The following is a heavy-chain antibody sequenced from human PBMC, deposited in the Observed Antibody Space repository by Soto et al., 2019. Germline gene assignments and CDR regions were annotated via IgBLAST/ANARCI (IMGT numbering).Heavy chain of an antibody. Sequence: GASVKVSCKASGYTFTGYYMHWVRQAPGQGLEWMGWINPNSGGTNYAQKFQGWVTMTRDTSISTAYMELSRLRSDDTAVCYCARDQDSSGWPYYYYYYGMDVWGQGTTVTVSS. CDR3: ARDQDSSGWPYYYYYYGMDV. CDR1: GYTFTGYY. J-gene: IGHJ6*02. D-gene: IGHD6-19*01. CDR2: INPNSGGT. V-gene: IGHV1-2*04.